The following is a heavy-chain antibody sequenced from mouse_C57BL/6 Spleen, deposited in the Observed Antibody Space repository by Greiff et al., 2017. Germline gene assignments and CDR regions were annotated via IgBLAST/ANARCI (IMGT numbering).Heavy chain of an antibody. Sequence: QVQLQQSGAELVRPGTSVKVSCKASGYAFTNYLIEWVKQRPGQGLEWIGVINPGSGGTNYTEKFKGKATLTADKSSSTAYMQLSSLTSEDSAVYFCAREEYGSSDYWGQGTTLTVSS. CDR2: INPGSGGT. CDR1: GYAFTNYL. CDR3: AREEYGSSDY. D-gene: IGHD1-1*01. J-gene: IGHJ2*01. V-gene: IGHV1-54*01.